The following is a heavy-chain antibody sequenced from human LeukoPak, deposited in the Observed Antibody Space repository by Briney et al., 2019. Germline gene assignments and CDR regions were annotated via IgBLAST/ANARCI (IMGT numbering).Heavy chain of an antibody. D-gene: IGHD3-9*01. J-gene: IGHJ4*02. V-gene: IGHV3-23*01. CDR3: ARGYYDILTGYSSGFDY. CDR2: VSGGGHNT. Sequence: GGSLRLSCVASGFTFSSYAMSWVRQAPGKGLEWVSVVSGGGHNTYYADSVKGRFTMSRDNSKRTVYLQMNSLRAEDTAVYYCARGYYDILTGYSSGFDYWGQGTLVTVSS. CDR1: GFTFSSYA.